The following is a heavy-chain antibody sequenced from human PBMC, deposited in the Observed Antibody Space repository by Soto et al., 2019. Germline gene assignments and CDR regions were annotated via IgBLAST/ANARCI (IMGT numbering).Heavy chain of an antibody. CDR2: MSHSGGT. CDR1: GGSVNSGNYY. J-gene: IGHJ3*02. CDR3: ARVERGTATTVVDAFDI. V-gene: IGHV4-34*01. D-gene: IGHD1-1*01. Sequence: QVQLQQWGAGLLKPSETLSLTCAVFGGSVNSGNYYWSWIRQPPGKGLEWIGEMSHSGGTHFNPSLKRRLTISVDTSKNQFSLKMSSVTAADTALYYCARVERGTATTVVDAFDIWGPGTMVTVSS.